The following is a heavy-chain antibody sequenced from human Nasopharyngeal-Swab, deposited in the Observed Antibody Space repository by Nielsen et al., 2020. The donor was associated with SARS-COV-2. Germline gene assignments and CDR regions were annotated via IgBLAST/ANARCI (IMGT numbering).Heavy chain of an antibody. D-gene: IGHD3-10*01. Sequence: GSLRLSCTASGFTFGDYAMSWFRQAPGKGLEWVGFIRSEAYGGTTEYAASVKARFTISRDDSKSIAFLQMNSLKTEDTAVYYCTTGGSTFYPYGSGSYLDYWGQGTLVTVSS. CDR2: IRSEAYGGTT. J-gene: IGHJ4*02. CDR3: TTGGSTFYPYGSGSYLDY. CDR1: GFTFGDYA. V-gene: IGHV3-49*03.